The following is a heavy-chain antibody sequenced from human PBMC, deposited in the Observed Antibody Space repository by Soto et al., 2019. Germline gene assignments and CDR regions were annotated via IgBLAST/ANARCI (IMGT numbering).Heavy chain of an antibody. CDR1: GYTFASHY. V-gene: IGHV1-46*01. J-gene: IGHJ4*02. CDR2: INPNGGNT. CDR3: GRDTSGLDY. Sequence: QVQLVQSGAEVKKPGASVKVSCQASGYTFASHYIHWVRQAPGQGLEWMGVINPNGGNTRYAQRFQDRLTLTTDTPTITVYLDLSSLSSDDTAVYYCGRDTSGLDYWGQGTLVTVSS.